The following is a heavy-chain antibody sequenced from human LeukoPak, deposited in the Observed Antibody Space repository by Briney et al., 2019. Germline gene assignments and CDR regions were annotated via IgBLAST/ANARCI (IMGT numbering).Heavy chain of an antibody. Sequence: GASVKVSCKASGYTFTGYYMHWVRQAPGQGLEWMGWINPNNGGANYAQNFQGRVTMTRDTSISTAYMELSRLRSDDTAVYYCVRGTAYYFDYWGQGTLVTVS. V-gene: IGHV1-2*02. CDR1: GYTFTGYY. CDR2: INPNNGGA. D-gene: IGHD1-14*01. CDR3: VRGTAYYFDY. J-gene: IGHJ4*02.